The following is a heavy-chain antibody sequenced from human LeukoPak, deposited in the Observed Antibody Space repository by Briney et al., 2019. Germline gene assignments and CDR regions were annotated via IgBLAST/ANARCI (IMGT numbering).Heavy chain of an antibody. CDR1: GYTFTGYY. D-gene: IGHD6-19*01. CDR3: ATFLAVAGHFGAFDI. CDR2: FDPEDGET. J-gene: IGHJ3*02. V-gene: IGHV1-24*01. Sequence: ASVKVSCKASGYTFTGYYMHWVRQAPGKGLEWMGGFDPEDGETIYAQKFQGRVTMTEDTSTDTAYMELSSLRSEDTAVYYCATFLAVAGHFGAFDIWGQGTMVTVSS.